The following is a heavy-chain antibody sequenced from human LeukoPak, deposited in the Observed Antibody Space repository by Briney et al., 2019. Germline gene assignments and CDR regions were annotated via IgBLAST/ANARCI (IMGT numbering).Heavy chain of an antibody. D-gene: IGHD6-13*01. CDR3: ARSLSTGPSAAGDDFYFYYGLDV. CDR1: GGSMGGHY. J-gene: IGHJ6*02. Sequence: KPSETLSLTCNVSGGSMGGHYWSWIRQPPGKGLEWIAYIYYRGSTNYNPSLTSRVTISVDASKNQFSLKLTSVTAADTAVYYCARSLSTGPSAAGDDFYFYYGLDVWGQGTTVTVSS. V-gene: IGHV4-59*11. CDR2: IYYRGST.